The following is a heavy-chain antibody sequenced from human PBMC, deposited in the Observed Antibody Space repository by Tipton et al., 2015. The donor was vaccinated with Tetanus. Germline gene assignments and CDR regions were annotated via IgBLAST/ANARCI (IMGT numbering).Heavy chain of an antibody. D-gene: IGHD2-21*01. J-gene: IGHJ6*02. CDR2: IDPNSGGA. Sequence: QLVQSGAEVKKPGASVKVSCEASGYTFTGYYMYWVRQAPGQGLEWMGWIDPNSGGAVYAQKFQGRVTMTRDTSISTAYMELRSLRSDDTAVYYCARDRGDYNYYGRDFCGPGTTVTV. CDR3: ARDRGDYNYYGRDF. V-gene: IGHV1-2*02. CDR1: GYTFTGYY.